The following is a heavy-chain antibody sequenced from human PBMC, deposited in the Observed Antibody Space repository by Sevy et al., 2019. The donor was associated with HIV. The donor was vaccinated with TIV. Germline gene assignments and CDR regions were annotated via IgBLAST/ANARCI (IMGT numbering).Heavy chain of an antibody. V-gene: IGHV3-15*01. D-gene: IGHD4-17*01. CDR2: IKSKTDGGTT. Sequence: GGSLRLSCAASGFTFSSYWMSWVRQAPGKGLEWVGRIKSKTDGGTTDYAAPVKGRFTISRDDSENTLYLQMNSLITEDTAMYYCTTADYGDYNYWGQGTLVTVSS. CDR1: GFTFSSYW. CDR3: TTADYGDYNY. J-gene: IGHJ4*02.